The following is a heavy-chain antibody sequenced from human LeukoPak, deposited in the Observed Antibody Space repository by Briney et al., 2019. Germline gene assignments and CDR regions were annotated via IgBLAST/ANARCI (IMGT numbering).Heavy chain of an antibody. CDR2: ISGSGGST. Sequence: PGGSLRLSYAASGFTFSSYAMSWVRQAPGKGLEWVSAISGSGGSTYYADSVKGRFTISRDNSKNTLYLQVNSLRAEDTAVYYCARARSSGVSYYYYYMDVWGKGTTVTVSS. CDR3: ARARSSGVSYYYYYMDV. V-gene: IGHV3-23*01. J-gene: IGHJ6*03. CDR1: GFTFSSYA. D-gene: IGHD3-10*01.